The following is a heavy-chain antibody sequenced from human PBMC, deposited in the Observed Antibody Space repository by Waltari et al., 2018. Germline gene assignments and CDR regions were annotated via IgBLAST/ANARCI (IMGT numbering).Heavy chain of an antibody. CDR1: GYTFTSYY. V-gene: IGHV1-46*01. CDR2: INPSDGST. D-gene: IGHD3-10*01. J-gene: IGHJ4*02. CDR3: AREMGFGDSGNDY. Sequence: HVHLVQSGAEVKKPGASVKVSCKASGYTFTSYYIHWVRQAPGQGLEWMGRINPSDGSTTFAQKFQGSVTVTRDTSTSTVHMELSSLRSEDTAVYYCAREMGFGDSGNDYWGQGTLVTVSS.